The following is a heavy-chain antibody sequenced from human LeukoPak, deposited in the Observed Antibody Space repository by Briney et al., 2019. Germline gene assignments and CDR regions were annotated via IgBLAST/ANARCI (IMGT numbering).Heavy chain of an antibody. V-gene: IGHV3-30-3*01. CDR2: ISYDGSNK. D-gene: IGHD2-2*01. J-gene: IGHJ4*02. Sequence: SGGSLRLSCAASGFTFSSYAMHWVRQAPGKGLEWVAVISYDGSNKYYADSVKGRFTISRDNSKNTLYLQMNSLRAEDTAVYYCARASYQLPQDYWGQGTLVTVSP. CDR1: GFTFSSYA. CDR3: ARASYQLPQDY.